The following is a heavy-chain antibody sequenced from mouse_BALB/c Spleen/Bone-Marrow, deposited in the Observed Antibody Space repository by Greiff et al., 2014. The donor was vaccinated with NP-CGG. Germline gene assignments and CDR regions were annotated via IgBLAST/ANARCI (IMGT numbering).Heavy chain of an antibody. D-gene: IGHD2-3*01. J-gene: IGHJ3*01. CDR1: GFDFSRYW. CDR2: INPDSSTI. V-gene: IGHV4-1*02. CDR3: AGNGYYGWIAY. Sequence: EVQVVESGGGLVQPGGSLKLSCAASGFDFSRYWMTWVRQAPGKGLEWIGEINPDSSTINYTPSLKDKFIISRDNAKNTLYLQMSKVRSEDTALYYRAGNGYYGWIAYWGQGTLVTVSA.